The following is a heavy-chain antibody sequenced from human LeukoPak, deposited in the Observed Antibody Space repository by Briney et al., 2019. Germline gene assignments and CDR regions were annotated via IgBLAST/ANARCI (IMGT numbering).Heavy chain of an antibody. CDR3: ARDRAAHYGSGSYNWFDP. J-gene: IGHJ5*02. Sequence: PSETLSLTCTVSGGSISSYYWSWIRQPPGKGLEWIGYIYYSGSTNYNPSLKSRVTISVDTSKNQFSLKLSSVTAADTAVYYCARDRAAHYGSGSYNWFDPWGQGTLVTVSS. CDR2: IYYSGST. CDR1: GGSISSYY. V-gene: IGHV4-59*01. D-gene: IGHD3-10*01.